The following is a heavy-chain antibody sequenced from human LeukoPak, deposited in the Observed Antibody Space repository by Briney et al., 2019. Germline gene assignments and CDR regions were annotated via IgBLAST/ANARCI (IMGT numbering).Heavy chain of an antibody. J-gene: IGHJ4*02. CDR3: ARDNEYYYDSSGPPPDY. Sequence: GGSLRLSCAASGFTFSSYWMSWVRQAPGKGLEWVANIKQDGSEKYYVDSVKGRFTISRDNAKNSLYLQMNSLRAEDTAVYYCARDNEYYYDSSGPPPDYWGQGTLVTVSP. CDR1: GFTFSSYW. V-gene: IGHV3-7*01. CDR2: IKQDGSEK. D-gene: IGHD3-22*01.